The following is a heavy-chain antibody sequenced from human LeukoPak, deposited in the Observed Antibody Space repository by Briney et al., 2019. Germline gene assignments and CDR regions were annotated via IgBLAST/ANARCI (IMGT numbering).Heavy chain of an antibody. CDR2: IKKNGSEK. J-gene: IGHJ5*02. CDR1: GFTFSSYS. Sequence: GGSLRLSCAASGFTFSSYSMSWVRQAPGKGLERVANIKKNGSEKYYVHSVKGRFTISRDNAKNSLYLQMNSLRAEDTAVYYCARVVSGDWNDPDKWFDPWGQGTLVTVSS. CDR3: ARVVSGDWNDPDKWFDP. D-gene: IGHD1-1*01. V-gene: IGHV3-7*01.